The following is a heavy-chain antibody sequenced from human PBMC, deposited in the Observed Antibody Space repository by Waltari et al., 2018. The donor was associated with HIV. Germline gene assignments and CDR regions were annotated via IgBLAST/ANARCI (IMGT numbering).Heavy chain of an antibody. J-gene: IGHJ5*02. D-gene: IGHD3-3*01. V-gene: IGHV5-51*01. CDR3: ARHEQFEDFWSGSLNWFDP. CDR2: LDPGDSDT. Sequence: EVQLVQSGAEVKKPGESLKISCKGSGYSFTSYWIGWVRQMPGKGLEWRGLLDPGDSDTRDSPSFQGQVTISADKSISTAYLQWSSLKASDTAMYYCARHEQFEDFWSGSLNWFDPWGQGTLVTVSS. CDR1: GYSFTSYW.